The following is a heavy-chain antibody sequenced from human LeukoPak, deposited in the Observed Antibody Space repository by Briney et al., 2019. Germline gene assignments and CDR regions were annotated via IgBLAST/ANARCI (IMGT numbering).Heavy chain of an antibody. CDR2: INPNSGGT. V-gene: IGHV1-2*02. CDR3: ARDPKXLDYDFWSGYYGYYYMDV. Sequence: ASVKVSCKASGYTFTGYYMHWVRQAPGQGLEWMGWINPNSGGTNYAQKFQGRVTMTRDTSISTAYMELSRLRSDDTAVYYCARDPKXLDYDFWSGYYGYYYMDVWGKGTTVTVSS. D-gene: IGHD3-3*01. J-gene: IGHJ6*03. CDR1: GYTFTGYY.